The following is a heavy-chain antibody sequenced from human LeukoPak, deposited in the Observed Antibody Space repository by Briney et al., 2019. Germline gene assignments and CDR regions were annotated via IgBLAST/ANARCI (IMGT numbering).Heavy chain of an antibody. V-gene: IGHV4-39*07. CDR1: GGSISSSSYY. J-gene: IGHJ5*02. CDR3: AKPRTRLAWFDP. CDR2: IYYSGST. Sequence: ETLSLTCTVSGGSISSSSYYWGWIRQPPGKGLEWIGSIYYSGSTYYNPSLKSRVTISVDTSKNQFSLKLSSVTAADTAVYYCAKPRTRLAWFDPWGQGTLVTVSS. D-gene: IGHD6-19*01.